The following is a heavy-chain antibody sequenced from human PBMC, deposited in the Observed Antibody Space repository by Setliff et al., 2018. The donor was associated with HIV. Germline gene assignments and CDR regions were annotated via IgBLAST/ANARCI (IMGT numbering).Heavy chain of an antibody. V-gene: IGHV4-4*09. Sequence: KPSETLSLTCTVSGGSISSYYWSWIRQPPGKGLEWIGYIYTSGSTNYNPSLKSRVTISVDTSKNQFSLKLSSVTAADTAVYYCARAVVTAVKFDYWGQGTLVTAPQ. CDR3: ARAVVTAVKFDY. CDR1: GGSISSYY. D-gene: IGHD2-21*02. J-gene: IGHJ4*02. CDR2: IYTSGST.